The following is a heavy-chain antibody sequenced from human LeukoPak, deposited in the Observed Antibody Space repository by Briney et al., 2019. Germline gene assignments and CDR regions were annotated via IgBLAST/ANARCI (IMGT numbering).Heavy chain of an antibody. D-gene: IGHD6-25*01. CDR1: GGSITNYY. CDR3: ASFGGGSATFDY. Sequence: SETLSLTCTVSGGSITNYYWGWIRQPPGKGLEWIGSIYYSGNTYYNPSLKSRVTISLDTSKNQFSLKLNSVTAADTAVYYCASFGGGSATFDYWGQGTLVTVSS. J-gene: IGHJ4*02. CDR2: IYYSGNT. V-gene: IGHV4-39*07.